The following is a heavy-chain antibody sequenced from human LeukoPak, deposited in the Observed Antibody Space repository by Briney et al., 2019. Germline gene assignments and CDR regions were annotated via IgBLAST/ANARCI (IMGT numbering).Heavy chain of an antibody. V-gene: IGHV3-30*18. J-gene: IGHJ4*02. CDR1: GFTFSSYG. D-gene: IGHD5-24*01. Sequence: GGSLRLSCAPSGFTFSSYGMHWVRQAPGKGLEWVAVISSDGSGKHSAESVKGGFTISRDNAKNSLYLQLNSLRTEDTALYFCAKDIVELATIAFDHWGQGTLVTVSS. CDR2: ISSDGSGK. CDR3: AKDIVELATIAFDH.